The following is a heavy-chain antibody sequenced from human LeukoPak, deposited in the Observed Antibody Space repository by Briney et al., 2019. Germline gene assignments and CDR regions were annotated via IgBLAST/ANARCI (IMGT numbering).Heavy chain of an antibody. CDR2: TYSGDTT. CDR1: GFSFSVYW. V-gene: IGHV3-66*01. J-gene: IGHJ4*02. Sequence: GGSLRLSCAASGFSFSVYWMHWVRQAPGKGLEWVSITYSGDTTYYADSVKGRFIISRDDSKNTLSLQMNDLRVEDTAVYYCARERPDSRNLDSWGRGALVTVSS. CDR3: ARERPDSRNLDS. D-gene: IGHD1-14*01.